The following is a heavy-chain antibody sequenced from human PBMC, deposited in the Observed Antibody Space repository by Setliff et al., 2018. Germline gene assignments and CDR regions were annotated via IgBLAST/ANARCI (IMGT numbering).Heavy chain of an antibody. CDR1: GYTFTSYG. V-gene: IGHV1-18*01. CDR3: AGDGQGNYNFWSGSYYYYGMDV. CDR2: ISAYNGNT. Sequence: GASVKVSCKASGYTFTSYGISWVRQAPGQGLEWMGWISAYNGNTNYAQKLQGRVTMTTDTSTSTAYMELRSLRSDDTAVYYCAGDGQGNYNFWSGSYYYYGMDVWGQGTTVTVSS. J-gene: IGHJ6*02. D-gene: IGHD3-3*01.